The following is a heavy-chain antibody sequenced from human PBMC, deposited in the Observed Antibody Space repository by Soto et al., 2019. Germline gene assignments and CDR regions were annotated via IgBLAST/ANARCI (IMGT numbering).Heavy chain of an antibody. Sequence: SETLSLTCTVSGGSISSAGYYWSWIRQHPGKGLEWIGYIYYSGSTYYNPSLKSRVTISVDTSKNQFSLKLSSVTAADTAVYYCARGLTYYYDSSGYYSAIDYWGQGTLVTVSS. CDR3: ARGLTYYYDSSGYYSAIDY. D-gene: IGHD3-22*01. V-gene: IGHV4-31*03. CDR1: GGSISSAGYY. J-gene: IGHJ4*02. CDR2: IYYSGST.